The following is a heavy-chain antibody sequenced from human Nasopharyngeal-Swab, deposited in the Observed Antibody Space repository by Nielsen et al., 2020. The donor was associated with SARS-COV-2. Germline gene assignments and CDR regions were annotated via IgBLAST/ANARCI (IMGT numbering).Heavy chain of an antibody. J-gene: IGHJ3*02. CDR2: IYPGDSDV. V-gene: IGHV5-51*01. CDR1: GYSFDRYW. CDR3: ARRVSSSGFDAFDI. D-gene: IGHD3-22*01. Sequence: GESLKISCKDSGYSFDRYWIGWVRQMPGKGLEWMGIIYPGDSDVLYSPSFQGRVTISADKSINTAYIQWSSLKASDTAIYYCARRVSSSGFDAFDIWGQGTLVTVSS.